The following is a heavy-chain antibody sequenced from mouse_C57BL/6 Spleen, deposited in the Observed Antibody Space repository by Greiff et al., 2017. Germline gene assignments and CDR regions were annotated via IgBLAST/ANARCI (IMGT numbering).Heavy chain of an antibody. CDR3: ARALLLRSTYYFDY. V-gene: IGHV5-4*03. J-gene: IGHJ2*01. CDR1: GFTFSSYA. D-gene: IGHD1-1*01. Sequence: EVKVVESGGGLVKPGGSLKLSCAASGFTFSSYAMSWVRQTPEKRLEWVATISDGGSYTYYPDNVKGRFTISRDNAKNNLYLQMSHLKSEDTAMYYCARALLLRSTYYFDYWGQGTTRTVSS. CDR2: ISDGGSYT.